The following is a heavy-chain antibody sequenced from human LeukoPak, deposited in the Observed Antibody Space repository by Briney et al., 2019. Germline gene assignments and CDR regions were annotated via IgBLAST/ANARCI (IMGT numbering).Heavy chain of an antibody. CDR1: GFTFSDYY. D-gene: IGHD3-22*01. J-gene: IGHJ3*02. CDR3: AATYYYDSSDADAFDI. Sequence: GGSLRLSCAASGFTFSDYYMSWIRQAPGKGLEWVSYISSSGSTIYYADSVKGRFTISRDNAKNSLYLQMNSLRAEDTAVYYCAATYYYDSSDADAFDIWGQGTMVTVSS. CDR2: ISSSGSTI. V-gene: IGHV3-11*01.